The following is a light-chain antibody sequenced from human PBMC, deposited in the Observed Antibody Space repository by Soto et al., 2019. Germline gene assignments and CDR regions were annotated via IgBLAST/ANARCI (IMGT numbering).Light chain of an antibody. Sequence: DIQMTQSPSSLSASVGDRVTITCQASQDISNYLNWYQQKPGKAPKLLIYDASNLETGVPSRFSGSGSGTDFTFTISCLQPEDIATYFCQQYDHLSSITFGQGTRLEMK. CDR3: QQYDHLSSIT. V-gene: IGKV1-33*01. J-gene: IGKJ5*01. CDR1: QDISNY. CDR2: DAS.